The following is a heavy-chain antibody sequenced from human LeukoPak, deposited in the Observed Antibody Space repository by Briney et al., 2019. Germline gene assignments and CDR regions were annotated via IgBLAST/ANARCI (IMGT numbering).Heavy chain of an antibody. V-gene: IGHV3-49*04. CDR3: TRAEMTTVVTAYFDY. D-gene: IGHD4-23*01. CDR1: GSTFGDYA. CDR2: IRSKAYGGTT. J-gene: IGHJ4*02. Sequence: PGGSLRLSCTASGSTFGDYAMSWVRQAPGKGLEWVGFIRSKAYGGTTEYAASVKGRFTISRDDSKSIAYLQMNSLKTEDTAAYYCTRAEMTTVVTAYFDYWGQGTLVTVSS.